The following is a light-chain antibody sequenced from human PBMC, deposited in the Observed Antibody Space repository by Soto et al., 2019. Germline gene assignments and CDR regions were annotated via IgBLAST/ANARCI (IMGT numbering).Light chain of an antibody. J-gene: IGLJ1*01. CDR1: SSDVGGSNY. V-gene: IGLV2-14*03. CDR2: DVS. CDR3: GSYTSTSTLYV. Sequence: QSALTQPASVSGSPGQSITISCTGTSSDVGGSNYVSWYQQHPGKAPKLIIYDVSNRPSGVSNRFSGSKSGNTASLTISGLQAEDEADYYCGSYTSTSTLYVFGTGTKVTVL.